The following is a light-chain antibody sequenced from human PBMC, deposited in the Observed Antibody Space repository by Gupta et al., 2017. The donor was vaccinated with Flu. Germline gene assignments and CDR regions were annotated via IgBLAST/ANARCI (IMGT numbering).Light chain of an antibody. Sequence: SITISCTGTSSDVGGYNYGSWYQQHPGKAPKLMMYDVSNRPSGVSNRFSGSKSGNTASLTISGLQAEDEADYYCSSYTSSSTLVFGGGTKLTVL. V-gene: IGLV2-14*04. J-gene: IGLJ3*02. CDR1: SSDVGGYNY. CDR3: SSYTSSSTLV. CDR2: DVS.